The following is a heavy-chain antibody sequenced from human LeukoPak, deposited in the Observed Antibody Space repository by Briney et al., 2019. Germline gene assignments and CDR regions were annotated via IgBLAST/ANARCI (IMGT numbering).Heavy chain of an antibody. J-gene: IGHJ4*02. D-gene: IGHD6-13*01. CDR3: ARDPESSSFDL. V-gene: IGHV3-7*01. CDR1: GFSFSSYW. Sequence: GGSLRLSCAASGFSFSSYWMSWVRQTPEKGLEFVANIDQGGSVRNYMDSLKGRCTISRDNAKKSLYLEINSLRADDTAVYYCARDPESSSFDLWGRGALVTVSS. CDR2: IDQGGSVR.